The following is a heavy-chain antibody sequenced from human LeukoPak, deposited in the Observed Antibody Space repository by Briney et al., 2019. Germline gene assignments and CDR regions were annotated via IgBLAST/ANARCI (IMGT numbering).Heavy chain of an antibody. V-gene: IGHV3-7*03. CDR1: GFTFSTSW. CDR3: ARDLIQEWYFDY. J-gene: IGHJ4*02. D-gene: IGHD3-3*01. Sequence: PGGSLRLSCAASGFTFSTSWMSWVRQAPGKGLEWVANIKKDGSEKYYVDSVKGRFTISRDNTKNSLYLQMNSLRAEDTAVYYCARDLIQEWYFDYWGQGTLVTVSS. CDR2: IKKDGSEK.